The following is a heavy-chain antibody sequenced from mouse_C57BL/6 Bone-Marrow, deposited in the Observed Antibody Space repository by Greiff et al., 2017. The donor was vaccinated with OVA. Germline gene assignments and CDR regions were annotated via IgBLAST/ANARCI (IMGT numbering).Heavy chain of an antibody. CDR3: ARDGGYSNYEGVAY. Sequence: EVQVVESGGGLVKPGGSLKLSCAASGFTFSSYAMSWVRQTPEKRLEWVATISDGGSYTYYPDNVKGRFTISRDNAKNNLYLQMSHLKSEDTAMYYCARDGGYSNYEGVAYWGQGTLVTVSA. V-gene: IGHV5-4*01. J-gene: IGHJ3*01. D-gene: IGHD2-5*01. CDR1: GFTFSSYA. CDR2: ISDGGSYT.